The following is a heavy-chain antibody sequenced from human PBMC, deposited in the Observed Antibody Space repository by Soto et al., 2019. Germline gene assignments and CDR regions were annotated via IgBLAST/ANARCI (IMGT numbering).Heavy chain of an antibody. V-gene: IGHV1-3*01. D-gene: IGHD3-22*01. Sequence: ASVKVSCKASGYTFTSYAMHWVRQAPGQRLEWMGWINAGNGNTEYSQKFQGRVTITRDTSASTAYMELSSLRSEDTAVYYCARVDYYDSSGYDYWGQGTLVTVS. CDR2: INAGNGNT. CDR3: ARVDYYDSSGYDY. CDR1: GYTFTSYA. J-gene: IGHJ4*02.